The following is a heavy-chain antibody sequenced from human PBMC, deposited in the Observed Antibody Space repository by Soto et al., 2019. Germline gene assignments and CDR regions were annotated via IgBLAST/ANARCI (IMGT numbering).Heavy chain of an antibody. J-gene: IGHJ5*02. Sequence: QVQLVQSGAEVKKPGASVKVSCKASGYSFTSYGISWVRQAPGQGLEWMGWISAYNGNTNYAQKLQGRVTMTTDTXTSTDYMELRSLRSDDTAVYYCARNSSGYYNWFDPWGQGTLVTVSS. CDR1: GYSFTSYG. D-gene: IGHD3-22*01. CDR3: ARNSSGYYNWFDP. CDR2: ISAYNGNT. V-gene: IGHV1-18*01.